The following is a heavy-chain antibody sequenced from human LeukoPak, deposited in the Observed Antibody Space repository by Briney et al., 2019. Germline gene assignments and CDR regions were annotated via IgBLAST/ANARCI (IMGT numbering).Heavy chain of an antibody. CDR2: IIPILGIA. J-gene: IGHJ4*02. V-gene: IGHV1-69*04. CDR1: GGTFSSYA. D-gene: IGHD6-19*01. CDR3: ARSTSSGWYFDY. Sequence: SVKVSCKASGGTFSSYAISWVRQAPGQGLEWMGRIIPILGIANYAQKFQGRVTITADKSTSTAYMELSSLRFEDTAVYYCARSTSSGWYFDYWGQGTLVTVSS.